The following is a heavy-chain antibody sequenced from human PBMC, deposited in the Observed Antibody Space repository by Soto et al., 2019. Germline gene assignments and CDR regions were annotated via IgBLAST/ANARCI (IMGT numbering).Heavy chain of an antibody. J-gene: IGHJ4*02. CDR1: GGSINSGGYC. CDR3: SSGMLV. CDR2: ISYGDST. D-gene: IGHD6-6*01. V-gene: IGHV4-31*03. Sequence: QVQLQESGPGLVKPSQTLSLTCTVSGGSINSGGYCWSWIRQHPGKGLDWIGCISYGDSTSYNPSLLRRFTTSVDTSKNQFSLTLTSVTAANAAVCCCSSGMLVWGQGALITVSS.